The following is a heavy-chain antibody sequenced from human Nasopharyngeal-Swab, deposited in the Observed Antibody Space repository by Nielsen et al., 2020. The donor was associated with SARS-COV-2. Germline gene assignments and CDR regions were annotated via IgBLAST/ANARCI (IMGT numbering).Heavy chain of an antibody. D-gene: IGHD3-3*01. CDR2: ISSSSSTI. CDR1: GFTFSSYS. Sequence: GGSLRLSCAASGFTFSSYSMNWVRQAPGKGLEWVSYISSSSSTIYYADSVKGRFTISRDNAKNSLYLQMNSLRAEDTAVYYCARHFIPQNDFWSGYSDIYYYGMDVWGQGTTVTVSS. J-gene: IGHJ6*02. CDR3: ARHFIPQNDFWSGYSDIYYYGMDV. V-gene: IGHV3-48*04.